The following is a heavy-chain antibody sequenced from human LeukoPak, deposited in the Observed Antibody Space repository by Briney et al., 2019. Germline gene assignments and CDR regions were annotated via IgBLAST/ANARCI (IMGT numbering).Heavy chain of an antibody. V-gene: IGHV1-2*02. J-gene: IGHJ4*02. CDR1: GYTFTGYY. Sequence: ASVKVSCKASGYTFTGYYMHWVRQAPGQGLEWMGWINPNSGGTNYAQKFQGRVTMTRDTSISTAYMELSRLRSDDTAVYYCARVGYCSGGSCYQTHYYDSSGSYFDYWGQGTLVTVSS. CDR3: ARVGYCSGGSCYQTHYYDSSGSYFDY. D-gene: IGHD2-15*01. CDR2: INPNSGGT.